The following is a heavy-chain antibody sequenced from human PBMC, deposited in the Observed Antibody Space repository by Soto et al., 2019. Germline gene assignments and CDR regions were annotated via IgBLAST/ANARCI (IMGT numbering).Heavy chain of an antibody. CDR2: ISGSGGST. D-gene: IGHD6-13*01. CDR1: GFTFSSYA. Sequence: GGSLRLSCAASGFTFSSYAMSWVRQAPGKGLEWVSAISGSGGSTYYADSVKGRFTISRDNSKNTLYLQMNSLRAEDTAVYYCARVRRAAGKGEDFDYWGQGTLVTSPQ. J-gene: IGHJ4*02. CDR3: ARVRRAAGKGEDFDY. V-gene: IGHV3-23*01.